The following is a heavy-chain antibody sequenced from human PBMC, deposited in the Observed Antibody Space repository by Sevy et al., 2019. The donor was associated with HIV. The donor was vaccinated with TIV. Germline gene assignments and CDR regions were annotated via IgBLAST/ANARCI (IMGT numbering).Heavy chain of an antibody. Sequence: SETLSLTCTVSGGSISSSSYYWGWIRQPPGKGLEWIGSIYYSGSTHYNPSLKSRVTISVDTSKNQFSLKLSSVTAADTAVYYCAGHHKGSGLTFDYWGQGTLVTVSS. J-gene: IGHJ4*02. V-gene: IGHV4-39*01. D-gene: IGHD6-19*01. CDR3: AGHHKGSGLTFDY. CDR1: GGSISSSSYY. CDR2: IYYSGST.